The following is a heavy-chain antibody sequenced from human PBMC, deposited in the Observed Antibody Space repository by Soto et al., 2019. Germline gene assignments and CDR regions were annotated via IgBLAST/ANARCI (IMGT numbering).Heavy chain of an antibody. Sequence: VASVKVSCKASGYTFTGYYMHWVRKAPGQGLEWMGWINPNSGGTNYAQKFQGWVTMTRDTSISTAYMELSRLRSDDTAVYYCARVNQAYGSTTFDPWGQGTLVTVSS. CDR3: ARVNQAYGSTTFDP. J-gene: IGHJ5*02. D-gene: IGHD3-10*01. CDR2: INPNSGGT. V-gene: IGHV1-2*04. CDR1: GYTFTGYY.